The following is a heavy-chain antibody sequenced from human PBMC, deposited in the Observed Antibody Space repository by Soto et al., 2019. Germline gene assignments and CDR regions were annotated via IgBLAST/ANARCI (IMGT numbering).Heavy chain of an antibody. CDR1: GGSVSSGSYY. CDR3: ARVERGTATTVVDAFDI. Sequence: QVQLQQWGAGLLKPSETLSLTCAVYGGSVSSGSYYWSWIRQPPGKGLEWIGEMRLSEGTHFNPSLKSRVTRSVKTSKNQFSLKMSFVTAADTALYYCARVERGTATTVVDAFDIWGPGTMVTVSS. J-gene: IGHJ3*02. CDR2: MRLSEGT. D-gene: IGHD1-1*01. V-gene: IGHV4-34*01.